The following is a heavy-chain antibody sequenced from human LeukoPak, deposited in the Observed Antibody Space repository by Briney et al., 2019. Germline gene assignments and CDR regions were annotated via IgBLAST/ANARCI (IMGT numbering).Heavy chain of an antibody. D-gene: IGHD6-19*01. CDR2: MSSDGGST. Sequence: GGSLRLSCSASGFTFSGNAMHWVRQAPGKGLEYVSGMSSDGGSTYYPDSVKGRFTISRDDSKNTLYLQMNSLRAGDTAVYYCASAVSSGWDYFDQWGQGTLVTVSS. J-gene: IGHJ4*02. CDR3: ASAVSSGWDYFDQ. CDR1: GFTFSGNA. V-gene: IGHV3-64*04.